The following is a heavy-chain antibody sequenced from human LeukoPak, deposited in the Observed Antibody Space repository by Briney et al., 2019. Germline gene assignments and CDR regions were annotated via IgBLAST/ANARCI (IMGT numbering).Heavy chain of an antibody. CDR3: ARDGGPLYDYVWGSYRIDY. Sequence: ASVKVSCKASGYIFTIYAIHWVRQVPGQRLEWMGWINGGNGNTKESQKLQGRVTITRDTSASTVYMELSSLRSEDTAVYYCARDGGPLYDYVWGSYRIDYWGQGTLVTVSS. CDR1: GYIFTIYA. J-gene: IGHJ4*02. D-gene: IGHD3-16*02. CDR2: INGGNGNT. V-gene: IGHV1-3*01.